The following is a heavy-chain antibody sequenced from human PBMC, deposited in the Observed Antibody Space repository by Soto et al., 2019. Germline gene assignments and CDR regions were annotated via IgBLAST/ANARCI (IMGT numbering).Heavy chain of an antibody. CDR1: GFTFSSYG. CDR2: ISYDGSNK. V-gene: IGHV3-30*18. Sequence: GGSLRLSCAASGFTFSSYGMHWVRQAPGKGLEWVAVISYDGSNKYYADSVKGRFTISRDNSKNTLYLQMNSLRAEDTAVYYCAKARRFLEWLLSAMDVWGQGTTVTVSS. J-gene: IGHJ6*02. D-gene: IGHD3-3*01. CDR3: AKARRFLEWLLSAMDV.